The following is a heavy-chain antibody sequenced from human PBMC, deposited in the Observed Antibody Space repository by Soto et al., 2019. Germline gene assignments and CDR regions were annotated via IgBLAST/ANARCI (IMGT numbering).Heavy chain of an antibody. V-gene: IGHV1-24*01. CDR2: FDPEDGET. Sequence: ASVKVSCKVSGYTLTELSMHWVRQAPGKGLEWMGGFDPEDGETIYAQKFQGRVTMTEDTSTDTAYMELSSLRSEDTAVYYCATDTVRRYSNYGIDSYYYYMDVWGKGTTVTVSS. J-gene: IGHJ6*03. D-gene: IGHD4-4*01. CDR1: GYTLTELS. CDR3: ATDTVRRYSNYGIDSYYYYMDV.